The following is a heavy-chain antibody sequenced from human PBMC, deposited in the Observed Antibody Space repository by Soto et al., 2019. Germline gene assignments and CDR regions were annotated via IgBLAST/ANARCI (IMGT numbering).Heavy chain of an antibody. D-gene: IGHD2-21*02. Sequence: QVQLVQSGAEVKKPGSSVKVSCKASGGTFSSYAISWVRQAPGQGLEWMGGIIPIFGTANYAQKFQGRVTVPADKSTSTADMELSSLGSEDTAVYYCAREEPGYCSGDCYGNWFDPWGQGTLVTVSS. CDR2: IIPIFGTA. J-gene: IGHJ5*02. CDR3: AREEPGYCSGDCYGNWFDP. CDR1: GGTFSSYA. V-gene: IGHV1-69*06.